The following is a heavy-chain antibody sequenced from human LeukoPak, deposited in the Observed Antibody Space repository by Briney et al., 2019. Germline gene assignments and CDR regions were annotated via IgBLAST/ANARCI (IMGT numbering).Heavy chain of an antibody. CDR2: VFHNGDS. D-gene: IGHD2-2*01. CDR3: ASKPIVPASQGHYFDT. J-gene: IGHJ5*02. Sequence: PSGTLSLTCTVSGASVRSYYWSWIRQPPGKGLEWIGNVFHNGDSSFAPSLTSRVTMSVDTSKNQFSLNLSSVTAADTAVYYCASKPIVPASQGHYFDTWGQGILVTVSS. V-gene: IGHV4-59*02. CDR1: GASVRSYY.